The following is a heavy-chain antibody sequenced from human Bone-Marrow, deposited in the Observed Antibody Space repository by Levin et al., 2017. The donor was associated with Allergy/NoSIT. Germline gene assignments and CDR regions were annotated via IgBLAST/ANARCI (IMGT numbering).Heavy chain of an antibody. CDR2: ISHSGSRI. Sequence: GGSLRLSCVVSGVTFSTYEMNWVRQAPGKGLEWVSYISHSGSRIYYADSVKGRFTISRDNAKNSLYLQMNSLRAEDTAVYYCARDANSGWYFDHWGQVTLVTVPS. V-gene: IGHV3-48*03. J-gene: IGHJ4*02. CDR3: ARDANSGWYFDH. D-gene: IGHD5-12*01. CDR1: GVTFSTYE.